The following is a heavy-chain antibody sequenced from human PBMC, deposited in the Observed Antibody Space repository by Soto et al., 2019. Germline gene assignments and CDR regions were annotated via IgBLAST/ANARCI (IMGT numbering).Heavy chain of an antibody. CDR2: INHSGGT. V-gene: IGHV4-34*01. J-gene: IGHJ4*02. CDR3: ARGGFYYGSGSYHY. CDR1: GGSFSGYY. Sequence: SETLSLTCAVYGGSFSGYYWSWIRQPPGKGLEWIGEINHSGGTNYNPSLKSRVTISVDTSKNQFSLKLSSVTAADTAMYYCARGGFYYGSGSYHYWGQGTLVTVSS. D-gene: IGHD3-10*01.